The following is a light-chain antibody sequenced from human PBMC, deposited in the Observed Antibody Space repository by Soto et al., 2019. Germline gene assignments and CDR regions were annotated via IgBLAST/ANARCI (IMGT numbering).Light chain of an antibody. CDR1: SSDVGGYNY. V-gene: IGLV2-8*01. Sequence: QSALTQPPSASGSPGQSVTISCTGTSSDVGGYNYVSWYQQHPGKAPKLMIYEVSKRPSGVPDRFSGSKSGNTASLSVSGLQAEDEADCYCSSYAGSNNLGFGGGTKVTVL. J-gene: IGLJ3*02. CDR3: SSYAGSNNLG. CDR2: EVS.